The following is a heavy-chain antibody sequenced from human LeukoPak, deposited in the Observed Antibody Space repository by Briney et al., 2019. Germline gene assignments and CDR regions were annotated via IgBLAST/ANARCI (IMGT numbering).Heavy chain of an antibody. D-gene: IGHD5-24*01. CDR3: AKDSGAARDGDIDY. CDR1: GFTVSNKY. J-gene: IGHJ4*02. V-gene: IGHV3-9*01. CDR2: ISWNSGSI. Sequence: GGSLRLSCAASGFTVSNKYMTWVRQAPGKGLEWVSGISWNSGSIGYADSVKGRFTISRDNAKNSLYLQMNSLRAEDTALYYCAKDSGAARDGDIDYWGQGTLVTVSS.